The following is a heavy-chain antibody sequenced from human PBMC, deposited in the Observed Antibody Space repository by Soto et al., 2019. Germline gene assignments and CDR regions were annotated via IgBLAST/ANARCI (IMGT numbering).Heavy chain of an antibody. CDR1: GFTFSSYA. CDR2: ISYDGSNK. V-gene: IGHV3-30-3*01. D-gene: IGHD1-26*01. J-gene: IGHJ6*02. Sequence: QVQLVESGGGVVQPGRSLRLSCAASGFTFSSYAMHWVRQAPGKGLEWVAVISYDGSNKYYADYVKGRFTICRDNSKNTLYLKMNSLRAEDTAVYYCARGDEWELHVGGMDFCGQVTTVTVSS. CDR3: ARGDEWELHVGGMDF.